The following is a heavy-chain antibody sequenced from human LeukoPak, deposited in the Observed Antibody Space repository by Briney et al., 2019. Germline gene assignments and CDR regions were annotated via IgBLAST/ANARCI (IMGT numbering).Heavy chain of an antibody. J-gene: IGHJ4*02. D-gene: IGHD2-15*01. CDR2: INPNSGGT. Sequence: ASVKVSCKVSGYTLTELSMHWVRQAPGQGLEWMGWINPNSGGTNYAQKFQGRVTMTRDTSISAAYMELSRLRSDDTAVYYCARGGAGEGYCSSSSCYAHDYWGQGTLITVSS. CDR1: GYTLTELS. V-gene: IGHV1-2*02. CDR3: ARGGAGEGYCSSSSCYAHDY.